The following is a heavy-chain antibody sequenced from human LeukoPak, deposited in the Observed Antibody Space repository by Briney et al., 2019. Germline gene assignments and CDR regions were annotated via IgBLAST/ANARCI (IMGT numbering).Heavy chain of an antibody. CDR3: ARDGIAATGLTFDY. V-gene: IGHV4-34*01. J-gene: IGHJ4*02. Sequence: SETLSLTCAVYGGSFSVYYWSWIRQPPGKGLEWIGEINHSGSTNYNPSLKSRVTISVDTSKNQFSLKLSSVTAADTAVYYCARDGIAATGLTFDYWGQGTLVTVST. CDR1: GGSFSVYY. D-gene: IGHD6-13*01. CDR2: INHSGST.